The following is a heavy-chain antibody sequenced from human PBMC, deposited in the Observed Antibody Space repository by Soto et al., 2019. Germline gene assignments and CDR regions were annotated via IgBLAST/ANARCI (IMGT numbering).Heavy chain of an antibody. CDR1: GGTFSSYA. CDR2: IIPIFGTA. V-gene: IGHV1-69*06. CDR3: ARDPGSTVTTLYLDDY. Sequence: QVQLVQSGAEVKKPGSSVKVSCKASGGTFSSYAISWVRQAPGQGLEWMGGIIPIFGTANYAQKFQGRVTITADKSTSTAYMALSSLRSEDTAVYYCARDPGSTVTTLYLDDYWGQGTLVTVSS. J-gene: IGHJ4*02. D-gene: IGHD4-17*01.